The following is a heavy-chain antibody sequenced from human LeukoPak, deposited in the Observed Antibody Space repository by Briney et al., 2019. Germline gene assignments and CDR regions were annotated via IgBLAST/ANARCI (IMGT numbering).Heavy chain of an antibody. V-gene: IGHV4-59*08. J-gene: IGHJ4*02. CDR2: IYYSGST. CDR1: GGSISSYY. Sequence: SETLSLTCTVSGGSISSYYWSWIRQPPGKGLEWIGYIYYSGSTNYNPSLKSRATISVDTSKNQFSLKLSSVTAADTAVYYCASTYYYDSSGYFPFDYWGQGTLVTVSS. CDR3: ASTYYYDSSGYFPFDY. D-gene: IGHD3-22*01.